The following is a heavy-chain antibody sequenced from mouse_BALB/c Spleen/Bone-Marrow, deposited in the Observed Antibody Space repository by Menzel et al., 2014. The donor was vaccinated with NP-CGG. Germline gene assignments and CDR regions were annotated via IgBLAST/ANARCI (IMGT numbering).Heavy chain of an antibody. D-gene: IGHD1-1*01. J-gene: IGHJ4*01. CDR2: FNPNNGVT. Sequence: EVQRVESGPELVKPGASVKISCKTSGYTFTEYTMHWVKQSHGKSLEWIGGFNPNNGVTIYNQKFKGKATLTVDKSSSTAYMELRSLTSEDSAVYYCAIYYSDYPVMDYWGQGTSVAVSS. V-gene: IGHV1-18*01. CDR1: GYTFTEYT. CDR3: AIYYSDYPVMDY.